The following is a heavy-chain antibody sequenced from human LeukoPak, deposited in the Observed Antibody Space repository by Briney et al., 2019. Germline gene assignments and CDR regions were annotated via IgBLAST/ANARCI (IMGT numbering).Heavy chain of an antibody. Sequence: GGSLRLSCAASGFSFSDAWMSWVRQIPGKGLEWVSSISSSSSYIYYADSVKGRFTISRDNAKNSLYLQMNSLRAEDTAVYYCARGEEWLVPGYYYYYMDVWGKGTTVTISS. CDR2: ISSSSSYI. J-gene: IGHJ6*03. D-gene: IGHD6-19*01. V-gene: IGHV3-21*01. CDR3: ARGEEWLVPGYYYYYMDV. CDR1: GFSFSDAW.